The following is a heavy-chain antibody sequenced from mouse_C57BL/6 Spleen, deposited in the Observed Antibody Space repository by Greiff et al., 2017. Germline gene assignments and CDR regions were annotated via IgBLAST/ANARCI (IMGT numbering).Heavy chain of an antibody. D-gene: IGHD2-4*01. J-gene: IGHJ1*03. CDR1: GFTFNTYA. CDR3: VRDSSYDYDDLHWYFDV. Sequence: EVKLVESGGGLVQPKGSLKLSCAASGFTFNTYAMHWVRQAPGKGLEWVARIRSKSSNYATYYADSVKERFTISRDDSQSMLYLQMNNLKTEDTAMYYCVRDSSYDYDDLHWYFDVWGTGTTVTVSS. V-gene: IGHV10-3*01. CDR2: IRSKSSNYAT.